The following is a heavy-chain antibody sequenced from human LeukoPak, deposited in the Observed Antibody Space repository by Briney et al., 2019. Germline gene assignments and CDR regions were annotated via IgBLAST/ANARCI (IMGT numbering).Heavy chain of an antibody. D-gene: IGHD2-15*01. Sequence: GGSLRLSCAASGFTFSSYAMSRVRQAPGKGLEWVSAISGSGGSTYYADSVKGRFTISRDNSKNTLYLQMNSLRAEDTAVYYCASDCSGGSCYYCYYGMDVWGKGTTVTVSS. J-gene: IGHJ6*04. CDR3: ASDCSGGSCYYCYYGMDV. V-gene: IGHV3-23*01. CDR1: GFTFSSYA. CDR2: ISGSGGST.